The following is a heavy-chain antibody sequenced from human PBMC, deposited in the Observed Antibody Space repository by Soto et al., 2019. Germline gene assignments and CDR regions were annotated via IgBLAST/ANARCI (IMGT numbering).Heavy chain of an antibody. D-gene: IGHD3-16*01. J-gene: IGHJ2*01. Sequence: QLQLVQSGPEVKNPGASAKVSCKASGDSFANYGITWVRQAPGQALEWMGWITASNGNTHYTQNLQGRVTMTTDTSTNTAYLELWRLRSDDXAXXXXXRAFSYGSFWYFDLWGRGTLVTVSS. CDR2: ITASNGNT. CDR3: XRAFSYGSFWYFDL. CDR1: GDSFANYG. V-gene: IGHV1-18*04.